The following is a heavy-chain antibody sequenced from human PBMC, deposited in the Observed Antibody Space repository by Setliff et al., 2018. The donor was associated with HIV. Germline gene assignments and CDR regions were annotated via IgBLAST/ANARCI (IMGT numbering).Heavy chain of an antibody. D-gene: IGHD3-22*01. CDR1: GGSISSYC. V-gene: IGHV4-59*12. J-gene: IGHJ4*02. CDR3: ARGTLYYYDTGGYSYFDY. CDR2: IYYSGST. Sequence: SETLSLTCTVSGGSISSYCWSWIRQPPGKGLEWIGYIYYSGSTNYNPSLKSRVTISVDTSKNQFSLKLSSVTAADTAVFYCARGTLYYYDTGGYSYFDYWGQGTLVTVSS.